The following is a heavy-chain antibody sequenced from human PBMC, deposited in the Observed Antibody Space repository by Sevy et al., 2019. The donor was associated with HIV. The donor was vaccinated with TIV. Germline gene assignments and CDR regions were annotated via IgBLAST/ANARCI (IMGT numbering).Heavy chain of an antibody. CDR2: IIPAGIT. D-gene: IGHD1-26*01. V-gene: IGHV4-34*01. J-gene: IGHJ4*02. CDR3: ARGQWEHPY. Sequence: SETLSLTCAVYGESFSGFYWSWIRQPPGKGLEWIGDIIPAGITNYNPSLKSRVTISIDTYKNQVCLKMNSVTAADTAVYYCARGQWEHPYWGQGTQVTVSS. CDR1: GESFSGFY.